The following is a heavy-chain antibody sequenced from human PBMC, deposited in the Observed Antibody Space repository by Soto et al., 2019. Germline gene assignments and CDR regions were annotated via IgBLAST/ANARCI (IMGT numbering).Heavy chain of an antibody. D-gene: IGHD3-9*01. J-gene: IGHJ6*02. CDR2: IYYSGST. V-gene: IGHV4-59*01. Sequence: KPSDTLSLACTVSGGSISRYYWTWIRQPPGKGVEWIGYIYYSGSTDYNPSLKSRVTLSVDTSKNQFSLKLSSVTAADTAVYYCARVRYFDWYYGMDVWGQGTTVTVSS. CDR1: GGSISRYY. CDR3: ARVRYFDWYYGMDV.